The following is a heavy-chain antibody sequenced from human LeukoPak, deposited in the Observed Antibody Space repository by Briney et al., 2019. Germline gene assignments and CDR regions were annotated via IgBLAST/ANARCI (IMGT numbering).Heavy chain of an antibody. CDR1: GGSITNYY. D-gene: IGHD4-17*01. V-gene: IGHV4-59*08. J-gene: IGHJ5*02. CDR2: IYYSGST. CDR3: AIHTYGDAGYNWFDP. Sequence: SETLSLTCTVSGGSITNYYLSWIRQPPGKGLEWVGYIYYSGSTNYNPSLKSRVTISVDTSKNQFSLKLSSVTAADTAVYYCAIHTYGDAGYNWFDPGGQGTLVTVSS.